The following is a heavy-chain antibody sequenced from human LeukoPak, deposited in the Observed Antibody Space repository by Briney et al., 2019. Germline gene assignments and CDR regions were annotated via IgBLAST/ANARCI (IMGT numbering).Heavy chain of an antibody. CDR3: AKHGPRGTDHFEH. D-gene: IGHD1-26*01. CDR1: GFTFSSYA. CDR2: ICSSGADT. V-gene: IGHV3-23*01. Sequence: PGGSLRLSCAASGFTFSSYAMSWVRQAPGKRLEWVSDICSSGADTYYADSVKDRFTISRDNSKNSLYLQMNSLRAEDTAVYYCAKHGPRGTDHFEHWGQGTLVTVSS. J-gene: IGHJ4*02.